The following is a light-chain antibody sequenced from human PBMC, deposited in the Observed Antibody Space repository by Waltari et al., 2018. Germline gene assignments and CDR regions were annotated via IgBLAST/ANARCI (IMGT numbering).Light chain of an antibody. CDR2: GAS. J-gene: IGKJ4*01. V-gene: IGKV3-20*01. CDR3: QQYVSSPLT. Sequence: EIVLTQSPGTLSLSPGERAPLSCRASQSVSSHFLAWYQQKAGQAPRLLIDGASSRATGIPDRFSGSGSGTGFTLTISRLEPEDFAVYYCQQYVSSPLTFGGGTKVEIK. CDR1: QSVSSHF.